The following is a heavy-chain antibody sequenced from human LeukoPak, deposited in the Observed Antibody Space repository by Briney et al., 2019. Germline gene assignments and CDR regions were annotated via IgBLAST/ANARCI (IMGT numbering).Heavy chain of an antibody. CDR3: ASRRYYYDSSGYSYSWFDP. D-gene: IGHD3-22*01. CDR2: IYTSGST. V-gene: IGHV4-4*09. CDR1: GGSISSYH. J-gene: IGHJ5*02. Sequence: PSETLSLTCSVSGGSISSYHWNWIRQPPGKGREWIRYIYTSGSTNYNPSLTSRVTISVDTSKNQFSLKLRSVTAADTAVYSCASRRYYYDSSGYSYSWFDPWGQGTLVTVSS.